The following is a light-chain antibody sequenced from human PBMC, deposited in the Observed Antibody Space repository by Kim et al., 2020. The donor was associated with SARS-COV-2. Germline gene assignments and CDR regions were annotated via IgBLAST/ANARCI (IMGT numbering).Light chain of an antibody. CDR1: SSDVGAYKY. J-gene: IGLJ3*02. V-gene: IGLV2-11*01. CDR3: YSYGGGYTWV. Sequence: QSALTQPSSVSGSPGQSVTISCTGTSSDVGAYKYVSWYQQHPGKAPKFIIYDVSERPSGVPDRFSGSKSGNTASLTISGLQAEDEADSYCYSYGGGYTWVFGGGTKVTVL. CDR2: DVS.